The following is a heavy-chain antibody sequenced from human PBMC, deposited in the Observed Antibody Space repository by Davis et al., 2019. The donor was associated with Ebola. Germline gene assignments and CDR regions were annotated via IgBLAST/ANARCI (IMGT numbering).Heavy chain of an antibody. D-gene: IGHD4-17*01. CDR2: IYPGDSDT. V-gene: IGHV5-51*01. CDR1: GYSFTRYW. Sequence: KVSCKGSGYSFTRYWIGRVRQMPGKGLEWMGIIYPGDSDTRYSPSFQGQVTISADRSISTAYLQWSSLKASDTAMYYCARQTTVTTDFDYWGQGTLVTVSS. CDR3: ARQTTVTTDFDY. J-gene: IGHJ4*02.